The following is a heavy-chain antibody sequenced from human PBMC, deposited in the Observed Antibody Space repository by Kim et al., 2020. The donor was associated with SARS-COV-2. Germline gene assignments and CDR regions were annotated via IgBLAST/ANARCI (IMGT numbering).Heavy chain of an antibody. J-gene: IGHJ4*02. V-gene: IGHV3-30-3*01. D-gene: IGHD2-2*02. Sequence: GGSLRLSCAASGFTFSSYAMHWVRQAPGKGLEWVAVISYDGSNKYYADSVKGRFTISRDNSKNTLYLQMNSLRAEDTAVYYCARDCSSTSCYTLFYWGQGTLVTVSS. CDR2: ISYDGSNK. CDR1: GFTFSSYA. CDR3: ARDCSSTSCYTLFY.